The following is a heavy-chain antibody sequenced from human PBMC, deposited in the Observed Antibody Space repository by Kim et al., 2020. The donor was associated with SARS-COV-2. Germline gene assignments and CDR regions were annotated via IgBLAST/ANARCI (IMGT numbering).Heavy chain of an antibody. CDR3: ATLDSSGYYKEYYFDY. J-gene: IGHJ4*02. Sequence: ASVKVSCKVSGYTLTELSMHWVRQAPGKGLEWMGGFDPEDGETIYAQKFQGRVTMTEDTSTDTADMDLSSLRSEDTAVYYCATLDSSGYYKEYYFDYWGQGTLVTVSS. CDR2: FDPEDGET. V-gene: IGHV1-24*01. CDR1: GYTLTELS. D-gene: IGHD3-22*01.